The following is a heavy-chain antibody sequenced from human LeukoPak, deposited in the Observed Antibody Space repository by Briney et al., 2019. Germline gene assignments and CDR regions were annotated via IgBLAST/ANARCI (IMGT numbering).Heavy chain of an antibody. CDR3: ARDDGFYSASGIYQNYFDH. CDR1: GFTFSAYW. J-gene: IGHJ4*02. CDR2: LKQDGSEK. Sequence: SGGSLRFSCAASGFTFSAYWMSWVRQAPGKGLEWVANLKQDGSEKYYVDSVKGRFTISRDNAKNSLYLQMNSLRGEDTAVYYCARDDGFYSASGIYQNYFDHWGQGILVTVSP. V-gene: IGHV3-7*01. D-gene: IGHD3-10*01.